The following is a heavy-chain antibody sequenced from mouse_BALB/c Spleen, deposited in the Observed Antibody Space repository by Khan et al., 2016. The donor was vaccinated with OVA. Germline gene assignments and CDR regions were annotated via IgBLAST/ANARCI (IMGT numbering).Heavy chain of an antibody. J-gene: IGHJ2*01. D-gene: IGHD1-3*01. V-gene: IGHV2-9*02. CDR2: IWAGGST. Sequence: QVQLQQSGPGLVEPSQSLSITCTVSGFSLTSYGVHWVRQPPGKGLEWLGVIWAGGSTNYNSAIISRLSISKDNSKSQVCLKMNSMQTDDTAMYXGARLEDIWGQGTTLTVSS. CDR3: ARLEDI. CDR1: GFSLTSYG.